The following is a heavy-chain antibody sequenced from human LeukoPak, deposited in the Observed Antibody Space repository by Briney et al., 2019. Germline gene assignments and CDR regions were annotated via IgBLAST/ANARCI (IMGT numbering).Heavy chain of an antibody. CDR1: GFSFHTYA. CDR3: AKVIDYGALDACDI. CDR2: LSGSGQSP. Sequence: PGGSLRLSCAASGFSFHTYAMTWVRQPPGKGLEWVCSLSGSGQSPNYANSVLGRFSISRDNAQQRLFLQMNNLRVDDTGTYYCAKVIDYGALDACDIWGQGTVVTVSS. V-gene: IGHV3-23*01. D-gene: IGHD4-17*01. J-gene: IGHJ3*02.